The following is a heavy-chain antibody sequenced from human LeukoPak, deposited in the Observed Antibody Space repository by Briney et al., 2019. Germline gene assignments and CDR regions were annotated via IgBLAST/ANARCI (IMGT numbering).Heavy chain of an antibody. CDR3: ARGARKWELLYYFDY. D-gene: IGHD1-26*01. V-gene: IGHV3-30-3*01. CDR2: ISYDGSNK. J-gene: IGHJ4*02. Sequence: TGGSLRLSCAASGCTFSSYAMHWVRQAPGKGLEWVAVISYDGSNKYYADSVKGRFTISRDNSKNTLYLQMNSLRAEDTAVYYCARGARKWELLYYFDYWGQGTLVTVSS. CDR1: GCTFSSYA.